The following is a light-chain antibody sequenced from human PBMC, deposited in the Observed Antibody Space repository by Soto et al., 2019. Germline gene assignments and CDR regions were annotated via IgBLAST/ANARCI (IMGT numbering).Light chain of an antibody. J-gene: IGKJ3*01. CDR1: RSILHKNGYNY. CDR3: QQNGRSPT. Sequence: ILMTQSPRCLYVTLRPPASMSCRPIRSILHKNGYNYVDWYMQKPGQSPQLLIYLGSNRAAGIPDRFSGSDSASGTDFTLFISRLEPEDCGVFYCQQNGRSPTFGPGTKVDIK. V-gene: IGKV2-28*01. CDR2: LGS.